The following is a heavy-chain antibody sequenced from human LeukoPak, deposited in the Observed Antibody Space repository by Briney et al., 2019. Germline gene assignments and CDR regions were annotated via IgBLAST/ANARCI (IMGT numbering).Heavy chain of an antibody. CDR2: IYTSGST. D-gene: IGHD3-10*01. CDR3: ARDTTYYYGSGSYLTWFDP. Sequence: SETLSLTCTVSGDSISSYYWSWIRQPAGKGLEWIGRIYTSGSTNYNPSLKSRVTISVDKSKNQFSLKLSSVPAADTAVYYCARDTTYYYGSGSYLTWFDPWGQGTLLTVSS. CDR1: GDSISSYY. V-gene: IGHV4-4*07. J-gene: IGHJ5*02.